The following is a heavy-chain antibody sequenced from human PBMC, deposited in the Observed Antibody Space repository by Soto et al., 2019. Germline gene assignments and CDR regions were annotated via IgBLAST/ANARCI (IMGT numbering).Heavy chain of an antibody. V-gene: IGHV1-69*06. D-gene: IGHD1-26*01. J-gene: IGHJ6*02. CDR1: GGTFSSYA. CDR3: AGSGSYYYYGMDV. Sequence: SVKVSCKASGGTFSSYAISWVRQAPGQGLEWMGGIIPIFGTANYAQKFQGRVTITADKSTSTAYMELSSLRSEDTAVYYCAGSGSYYYYGMDVWGQGTTVTVSS. CDR2: IIPIFGTA.